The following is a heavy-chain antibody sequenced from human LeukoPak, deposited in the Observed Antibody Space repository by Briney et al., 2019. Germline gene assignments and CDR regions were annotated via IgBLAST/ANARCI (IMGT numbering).Heavy chain of an antibody. CDR1: GFTFSSYW. V-gene: IGHV3-49*04. CDR2: IRNKASGGTT. CDR3: TRDRIMTDF. J-gene: IGHJ4*02. Sequence: GGSLRLSCAASGFTFSSYWMNWARQAPGEGLEWVSFIRNKASGGTTEHAASVRGRFTTSRDDSKSIAYLQMNSLKTEDTALYYCTRDRIMTDFWGQGTLVTVSS. D-gene: IGHD2-15*01.